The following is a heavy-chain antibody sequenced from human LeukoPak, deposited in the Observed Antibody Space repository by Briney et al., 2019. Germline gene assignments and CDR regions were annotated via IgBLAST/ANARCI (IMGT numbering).Heavy chain of an antibody. D-gene: IGHD5-18*01. CDR2: IRYDGSNK. V-gene: IGHV3-30*02. CDR3: AKSLRGYSYGYGYYYYMDV. J-gene: IGHJ6*03. CDR1: GFTFSSYG. Sequence: GGSLRLSCAASGFTFSSYGMHWVRQAPGKGLEWVAFIRYDGSNKYYADSVKGRFTISRGNSKNTLYLQMNSLRAEDTAVYYCAKSLRGYSYGYGYYYYMDVWGKGTTVTVSS.